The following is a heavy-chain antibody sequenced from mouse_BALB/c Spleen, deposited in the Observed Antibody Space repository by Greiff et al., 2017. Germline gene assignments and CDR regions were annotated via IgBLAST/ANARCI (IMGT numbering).Heavy chain of an antibody. V-gene: IGHV1-7*01. D-gene: IGHD3-1*01. CDR1: GYTFTSYW. CDR2: INPSTGYT. J-gene: IGHJ4*01. CDR3: ARKSSGYGSYAMDY. Sequence: VQLQESGAELAKPGASVKMSCKASGYTFTSYWMHWVKQRPGQGLEWIGYINPSTGYTEYNQKFKDKATLTADKSSSTAYMQLSSLTSEDSAVYYCARKSSGYGSYAMDYWGQGTSVTVSS.